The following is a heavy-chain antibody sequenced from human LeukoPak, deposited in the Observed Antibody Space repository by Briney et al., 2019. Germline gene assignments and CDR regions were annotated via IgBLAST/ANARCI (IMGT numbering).Heavy chain of an antibody. Sequence: SETLSLTCTVSGGSISSYYWSWIRQPAGKGLEWIGRIYTSGSTNYNPSLKSRVTMSVDTSKNQFSLKLSSVTAADTAVYYCARDPFYGDYDGDEEWFDPWGQGTLVTVSS. CDR2: IYTSGST. D-gene: IGHD4-17*01. CDR3: ARDPFYGDYDGDEEWFDP. V-gene: IGHV4-4*07. J-gene: IGHJ5*02. CDR1: GGSISSYY.